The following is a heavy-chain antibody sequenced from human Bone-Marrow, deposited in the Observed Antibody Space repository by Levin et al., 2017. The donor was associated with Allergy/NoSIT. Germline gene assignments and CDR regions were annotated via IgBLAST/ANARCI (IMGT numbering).Heavy chain of an antibody. CDR3: ATRGVPKYYYCGMDV. D-gene: IGHD3-10*01. V-gene: IGHV3-23*01. CDR2: ITKNGGAT. J-gene: IGHJ6*02. Sequence: VASVKVSCAASGFSFSDYGMSWVRQAPGKGLEWVSAITKNGGATHYADSVKGRFTISRDNSKNTLYLQLNSLRTEDTAIYYCATRGVPKYYYCGMDVWGQGTTVTVSS. CDR1: GFSFSDYG.